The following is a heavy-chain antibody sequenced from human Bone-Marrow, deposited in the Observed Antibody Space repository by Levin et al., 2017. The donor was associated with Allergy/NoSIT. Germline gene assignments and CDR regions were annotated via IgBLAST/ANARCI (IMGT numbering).Heavy chain of an antibody. J-gene: IGHJ4*02. D-gene: IGHD1-26*01. CDR2: VSDGGDYT. CDR1: GFAFNTFA. Sequence: GESLKISCSASGFAFNTFAMNWVRQAPGQGLEWVSSVSDGGDYTFYTDSVKGRFTISRANSKNTVYLQMNSLRAEDTALYFCAKDDGAAYYSFDCWGQGTLVTVSA. V-gene: IGHV3-23*01. CDR3: AKDDGAAYYSFDC.